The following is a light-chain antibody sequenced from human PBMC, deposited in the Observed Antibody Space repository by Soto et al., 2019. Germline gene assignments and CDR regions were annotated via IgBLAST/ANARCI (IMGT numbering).Light chain of an antibody. CDR1: QSVSRW. Sequence: DIQMTQSPATLSAYLGERVTISCRASQSVSRWLAWYQQKPGQAPKFLIYHASSVASGIPARFSGSGSGTEFTLTISSLQPDDFATYYCQQYHSYSVTFGEGTKVDIK. J-gene: IGKJ4*02. V-gene: IGKV1-5*01. CDR3: QQYHSYSVT. CDR2: HAS.